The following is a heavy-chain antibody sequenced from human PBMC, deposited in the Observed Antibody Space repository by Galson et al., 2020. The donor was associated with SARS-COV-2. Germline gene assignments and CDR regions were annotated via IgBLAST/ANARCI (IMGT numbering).Heavy chain of an antibody. Sequence: SETLSLTCTASGGSISSSTYYWGRIRQSPGQGLDWIGSIFYSGPTYYTPSLKSRLIVSVDTTRNQFPLKLSSVTAAGAAVYYCARFKRNSYSGSGDGFDFWGRGTRVTVSS. CDR1: GGSISSSTYY. CDR3: ARFKRNSYSGSGDGFDF. V-gene: IGHV4-39*01. CDR2: IFYSGPT. D-gene: IGHD1-26*01. J-gene: IGHJ4*02.